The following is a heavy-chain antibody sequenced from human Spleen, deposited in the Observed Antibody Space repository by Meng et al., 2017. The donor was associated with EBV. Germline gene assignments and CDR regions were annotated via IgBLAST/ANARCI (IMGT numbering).Heavy chain of an antibody. D-gene: IGHD3-16*01. V-gene: IGHV4-34*12. J-gene: IGHJ4*02. CDR3: ATGWGKANY. CDR2: VIHSGNT. CDR1: GESFSAYY. Sequence: QVQLQQWGAGLLKPSETLSLTCAVYGESFSAYYCRWIRQPPGRGLEWIGDVIHSGNTSYSPSLKSRVTISVDTSKSQFSLKLRSMTAADTAVYYCATGWGKANYWGQGTLVTVSS.